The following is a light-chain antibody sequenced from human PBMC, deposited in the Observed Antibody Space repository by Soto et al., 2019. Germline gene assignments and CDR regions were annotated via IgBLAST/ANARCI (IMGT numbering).Light chain of an antibody. Sequence: QSVLTQPASVSGSPGQSITISCTGTSSDVGGYSYVSWYQQHPGKAPKLLISEVSNRPSGVSNRFSGSKSGNTASLTISGVQAEDEADYYCSSYTRTTTLVVFGGGTKVTVL. CDR2: EVS. CDR1: SSDVGGYSY. CDR3: SSYTRTTTLVV. V-gene: IGLV2-14*01. J-gene: IGLJ3*02.